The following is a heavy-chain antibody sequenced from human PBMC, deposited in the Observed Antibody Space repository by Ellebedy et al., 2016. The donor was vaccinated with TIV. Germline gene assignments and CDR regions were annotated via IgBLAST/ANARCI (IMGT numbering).Heavy chain of an antibody. V-gene: IGHV3-30-3*01. D-gene: IGHD4-17*01. J-gene: IGHJ4*02. CDR3: AGSESVYGDIDY. CDR1: GFTFSSYA. Sequence: GESLKISXAASGFTFSSYAMHWVRQAPGKGLEWVAVISYDGSNKYYADSVKGRFTISRDNSKNTLYLQMNSLRAEDTAVYYCAGSESVYGDIDYWGQGTLVTVSS. CDR2: ISYDGSNK.